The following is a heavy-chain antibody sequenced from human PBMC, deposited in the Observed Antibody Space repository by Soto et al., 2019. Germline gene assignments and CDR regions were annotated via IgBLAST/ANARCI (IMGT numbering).Heavy chain of an antibody. V-gene: IGHV3-23*01. J-gene: IGHJ2*01. Sequence: EVQLLESGGGLVQPGGSLRLSCAASGFTFSSYAMSWVRQAPGKGLEWVSAISGSGGSTYYADSVKGRFTISRDNSKNTLYLQMNSLRAEDTAVYYCAKVQRRNARVLGPWYFDLWGRGTLVTVSS. CDR3: AKVQRRNARVLGPWYFDL. D-gene: IGHD1-1*01. CDR2: ISGSGGST. CDR1: GFTFSSYA.